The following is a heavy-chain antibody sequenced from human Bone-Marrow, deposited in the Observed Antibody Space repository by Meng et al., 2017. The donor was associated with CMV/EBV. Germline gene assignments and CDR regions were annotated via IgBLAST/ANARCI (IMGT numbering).Heavy chain of an antibody. CDR3: ARSGEPEGTYGMDV. CDR1: GLIFSRSW. J-gene: IGHJ6*02. CDR2: ISYDGSNK. Sequence: GESLKISCEASGLIFSRSWMTWVRQAPGKGLEWVAVISYDGSNKYYADSVKGRFTISRDNSKNTLYLQMNSLRAEDTAVYYCARSGEPEGTYGMDVWGQGTTVTGSS. V-gene: IGHV3-30*03. D-gene: IGHD1-14*01.